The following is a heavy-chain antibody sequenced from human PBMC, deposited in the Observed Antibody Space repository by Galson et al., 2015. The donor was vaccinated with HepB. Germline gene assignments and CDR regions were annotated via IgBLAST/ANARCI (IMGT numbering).Heavy chain of an antibody. CDR3: ARDPLDDYYDISGYYNFLDH. Sequence: SLRLSCAVSGFTFSNYVMHWVRRAPGKGLEWVAVISYDGRIKYYADSVEGRFSISRDNSRNTIYLHMNCLRPEDTAIYFCARDPLDDYYDISGYYNFLDHWGQGTLVTVSS. D-gene: IGHD3-22*01. V-gene: IGHV3-30*01. CDR2: ISYDGRIK. CDR1: GFTFSNYV. J-gene: IGHJ5*02.